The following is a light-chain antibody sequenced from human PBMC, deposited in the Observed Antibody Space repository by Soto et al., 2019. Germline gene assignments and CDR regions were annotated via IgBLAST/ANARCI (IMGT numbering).Light chain of an antibody. Sequence: QSLLTQPASVSGSPGQSIAISCTGTSNDVGGYNYASWYQQHPVKAPQLIIYDVTNRPSGVSDRFSGSKSGNTASLTISGLQAEDEADYYCSSYTSSSTPYVFGTGTKV. CDR2: DVT. J-gene: IGLJ1*01. CDR1: SNDVGGYNY. V-gene: IGLV2-14*01. CDR3: SSYTSSSTPYV.